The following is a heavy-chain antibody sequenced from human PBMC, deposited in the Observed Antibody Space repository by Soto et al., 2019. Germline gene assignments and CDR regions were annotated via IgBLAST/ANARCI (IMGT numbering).Heavy chain of an antibody. CDR3: AKNWNWGSLVH. CDR2: IYYVGST. D-gene: IGHD7-27*01. Sequence: QVHLQESGPGLVKPSETLSLTCTVSGDSISTDYWSWIRQSPGKGLEWIGFIYYVGSTNYNPSLKSRVTISVDTPKNQFSLKLSSVTAADTAVSYCAKNWNWGSLVHWGQGTLVTVSS. V-gene: IGHV4-59*08. CDR1: GDSISTDY. J-gene: IGHJ4*02.